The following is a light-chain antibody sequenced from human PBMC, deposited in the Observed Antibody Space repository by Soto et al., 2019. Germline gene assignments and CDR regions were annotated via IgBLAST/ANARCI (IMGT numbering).Light chain of an antibody. CDR2: GAS. V-gene: IGKV3-15*01. Sequence: IVMTQTPLSLSVTPGQPSSISCKSSQSLLQSVSSNLAWYQQRPGQAPRLLIYGASTRATDTPVRFRGSGSGTEFTLTISSLQSEDFAVYYCQQYNNWPPSIIFGQGTRLEIK. CDR1: QSLLQSVSSN. J-gene: IGKJ5*01. CDR3: QQYNNWPPSII.